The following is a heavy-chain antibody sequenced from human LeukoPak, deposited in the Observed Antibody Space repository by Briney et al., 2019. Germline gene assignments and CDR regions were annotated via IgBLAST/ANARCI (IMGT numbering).Heavy chain of an antibody. D-gene: IGHD4-11*01. Sequence: ASVKVSCKVSGYTLTELSMHWVRQAPGKGLEWMGGFDPEDGETIYAQKFQGRVTMTTDTSTSTAYMELRSLRSDDTAVYYCARDSYYSNVRLDYWGQGTLVTVSS. CDR3: ARDSYYSNVRLDY. CDR1: GYTLTELS. J-gene: IGHJ4*02. CDR2: FDPEDGET. V-gene: IGHV1-24*01.